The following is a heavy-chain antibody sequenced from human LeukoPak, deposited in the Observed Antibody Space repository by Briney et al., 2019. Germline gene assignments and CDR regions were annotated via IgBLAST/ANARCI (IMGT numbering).Heavy chain of an antibody. D-gene: IGHD5-18*01. CDR3: ARGGYIYGFDH. CDR1: GYTLTTYA. J-gene: IGHJ4*02. Sequence: ASVKVSCRASGYTLTTYATHWVRQAPGQSLEWMGWINTGNGNTKYLEKLQDRVTITRDTSASTAYMELSSLRSEDTAVYYCARGGYIYGFDHWGQGTLVTVSS. CDR2: INTGNGNT. V-gene: IGHV1-3*04.